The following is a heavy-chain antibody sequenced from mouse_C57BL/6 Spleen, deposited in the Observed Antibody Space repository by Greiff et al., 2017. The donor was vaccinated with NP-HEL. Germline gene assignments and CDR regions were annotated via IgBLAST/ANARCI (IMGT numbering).Heavy chain of an antibody. D-gene: IGHD2-3*01. V-gene: IGHV1-50*01. CDR1: GYTFTSYW. CDR3: ARNLDGYLDY. J-gene: IGHJ2*01. Sequence: QVQLQQPGAELVKPGASVKLSCKASGYTFTSYWMQWVKQRPGQGLEWIGEIDPSDSYTNYNQKFKGKATLTVDTSSSTAYMQLSSLTSEDSAVYYCARNLDGYLDYWGKGTTLTVSS. CDR2: IDPSDSYT.